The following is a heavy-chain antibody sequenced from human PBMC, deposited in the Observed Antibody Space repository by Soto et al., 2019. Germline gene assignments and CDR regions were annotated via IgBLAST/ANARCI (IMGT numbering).Heavy chain of an antibody. CDR1: GYAFTSYG. D-gene: IGHD1-7*01. Sequence: ASVEVSCKDSGYAFTSYGIIWVRQAHGQGLEWMGWISAYNGNTNYAQKFQGRVTITADESTSTAYMELSSLRSEDTAVYYCARGNWNYVPSPPYYYYYGMDVWGQGTTVTVSS. V-gene: IGHV1-18*04. J-gene: IGHJ6*02. CDR3: ARGNWNYVPSPPYYYYYGMDV. CDR2: ISAYNGNT.